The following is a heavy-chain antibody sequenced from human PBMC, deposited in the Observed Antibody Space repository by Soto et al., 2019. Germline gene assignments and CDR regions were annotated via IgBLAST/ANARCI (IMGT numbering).Heavy chain of an antibody. Sequence: PSETLSLTCAVYGGSFSGYYWSWIRQPPGKGLEWIGEINHSGSTNYNPSLKSRVTISVDTSKNQFSLKLSSVTAADTAVYYCARSPDIVATTFDYWGQGTLVTVSS. D-gene: IGHD5-12*01. V-gene: IGHV4-34*01. CDR2: INHSGST. CDR3: ARSPDIVATTFDY. CDR1: GGSFSGYY. J-gene: IGHJ4*02.